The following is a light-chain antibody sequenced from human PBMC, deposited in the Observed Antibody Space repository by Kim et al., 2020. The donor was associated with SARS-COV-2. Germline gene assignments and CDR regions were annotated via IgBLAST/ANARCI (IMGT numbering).Light chain of an antibody. CDR1: QTMSNN. Sequence: DIQLTQSPFTLSASVGDRVTITCRASQTMSNNLNWYQQKPGKAPKLLIYAGSNLQSGVTSRFSGSGSGADFTLTISSLQPEDFATYYCQQSYSFPYIFGQGTKLEI. V-gene: IGKV1-39*01. J-gene: IGKJ2*01. CDR3: QQSYSFPYI. CDR2: AGS.